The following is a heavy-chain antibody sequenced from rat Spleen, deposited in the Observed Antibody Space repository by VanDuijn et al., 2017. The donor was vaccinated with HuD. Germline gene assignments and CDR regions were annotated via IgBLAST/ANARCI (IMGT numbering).Heavy chain of an antibody. CDR3: ARQGGFAY. Sequence: EVQLQESGPGPVKVSQSLSLTCSVTGYSITNTYRWNWIRKFPGNKLEWMGYIDNAGSTNYNPSLKSRISISRDTSKNQFFLQVNSLSTEDTAPYYCARQGGFAYWGQGTLVTVSS. V-gene: IGHV3-3*01. CDR2: IDNAGST. CDR1: GYSITNTYR. J-gene: IGHJ3*01.